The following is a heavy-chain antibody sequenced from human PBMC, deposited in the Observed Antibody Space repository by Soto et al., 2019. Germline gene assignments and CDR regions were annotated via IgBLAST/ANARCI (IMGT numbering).Heavy chain of an antibody. CDR1: GYTFTSYG. CDR3: ALSSGWYKSWFDP. Sequence: RASVKVSCKASGYTFTSYGVTWVRQAPGQGLEWMGWISSYSGSTNYAQNLQGRVTMTTDTSTSTAYMELRSLRSEDTAVYYCALSSGWYKSWFDPWGQGTLVTVSS. D-gene: IGHD6-19*01. CDR2: ISSYSGST. J-gene: IGHJ5*02. V-gene: IGHV1-18*01.